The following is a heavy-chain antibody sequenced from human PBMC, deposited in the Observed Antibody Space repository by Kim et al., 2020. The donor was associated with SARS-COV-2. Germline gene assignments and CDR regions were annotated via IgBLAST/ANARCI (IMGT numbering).Heavy chain of an antibody. Sequence: GGSLRLSCAASGFTFSSYAMHWVRQAPGKGLEWVAGVWYDGSNKYYADSVKGRFTISRDNSKNTLYLQMNSLRAEDTAVYYCAKAAVVTSHLSSTDYWGQGTLVTV. CDR3: AKAAVVTSHLSSTDY. D-gene: IGHD2-21*02. CDR2: VWYDGSNK. V-gene: IGHV3-33*06. J-gene: IGHJ4*02. CDR1: GFTFSSYA.